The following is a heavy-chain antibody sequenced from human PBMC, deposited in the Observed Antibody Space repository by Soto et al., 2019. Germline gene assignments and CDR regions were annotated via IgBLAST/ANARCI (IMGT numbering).Heavy chain of an antibody. CDR2: IWYDGSNK. D-gene: IGHD6-19*01. V-gene: IGHV3-33*01. CDR3: ARDGIEVAGNSVPFDY. Sequence: ALRLSCAASGFTFSSYGMHWVRQAPGKGLEWVAVIWYDGSNKYYADSVKGRFTISRDNSKNTLYLQMNSLRAEDTAVYYCARDGIEVAGNSVPFDYWGQGTLVTVSS. J-gene: IGHJ4*02. CDR1: GFTFSSYG.